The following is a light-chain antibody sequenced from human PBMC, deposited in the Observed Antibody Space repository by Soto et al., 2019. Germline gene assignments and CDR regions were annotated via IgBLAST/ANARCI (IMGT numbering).Light chain of an antibody. Sequence: EILLTQSPGTLSLSPGERATLSCRASHSVSSSYLAWYQQKPGQAPRLLIYGASNRATGIPDRFSGSGSGTDVTLTISRLEPEDFAVYYCQQYGSSPPYTFGQGTKLEIK. CDR2: GAS. J-gene: IGKJ2*01. V-gene: IGKV3-20*01. CDR3: QQYGSSPPYT. CDR1: HSVSSSY.